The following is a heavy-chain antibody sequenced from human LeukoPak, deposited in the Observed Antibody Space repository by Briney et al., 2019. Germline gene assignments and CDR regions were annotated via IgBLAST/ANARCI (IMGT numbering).Heavy chain of an antibody. CDR2: IYSSGST. D-gene: IGHD2-21*02. CDR1: GFSVSSNY. J-gene: IGHJ4*02. CDR3: ARAVVVTAISN. V-gene: IGHV3-53*01. Sequence: GGSLRLSCAASGFSVSSNYMNWVRQAPGKGLEWVSVIYSSGSTYYADSMKGRFTISRDNSKNTLYPQMDSLRAEDTAVYYCARAVVVTAISNWGQGTLVTVSS.